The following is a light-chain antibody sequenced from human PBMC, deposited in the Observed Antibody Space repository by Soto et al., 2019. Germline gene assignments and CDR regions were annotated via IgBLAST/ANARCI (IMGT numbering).Light chain of an antibody. CDR3: QSYDSSLSGSVV. CDR1: SSNIGAGYD. CDR2: GNS. J-gene: IGLJ2*01. Sequence: QSVLPQPPSVSGAPGQRVTISCTGSSSNIGAGYDVHWYQQLPGTAPKLLIYGNSNRPSGVPDRFSGSKSGTSASLATTGLQAEDEADYYCQSYDSSLSGSVVFGGGTKLTVL. V-gene: IGLV1-40*01.